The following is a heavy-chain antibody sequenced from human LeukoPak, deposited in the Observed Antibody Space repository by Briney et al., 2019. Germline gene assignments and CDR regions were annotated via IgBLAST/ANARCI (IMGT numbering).Heavy chain of an antibody. V-gene: IGHV3-15*01. Sequence: PGGSLRLSCAASGFTFSNAWMSWVRQAPGKGLEWVGRIKSKTDGGTTDYAAPVKGRFTISRDDSKNTLYLQMNSLKTEDTAVYYCTTDLEMTTVTQAHYYYYMDVWGKGTTVTVSS. D-gene: IGHD4-17*01. CDR3: TTDLEMTTVTQAHYYYYMDV. J-gene: IGHJ6*03. CDR1: GFTFSNAW. CDR2: IKSKTDGGTT.